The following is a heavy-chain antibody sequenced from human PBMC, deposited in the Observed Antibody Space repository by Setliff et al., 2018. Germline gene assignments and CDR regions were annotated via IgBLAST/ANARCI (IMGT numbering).Heavy chain of an antibody. CDR2: INPKTGGT. CDR1: GYAFTDNY. J-gene: IGHJ3*01. D-gene: IGHD3-16*01. V-gene: IGHV1-2*04. Sequence: ASVKVSCKTSGYAFTDNYIHRVRQAPGQGPEWMGWINPKTGGTNLAQKFQGWVSMTRDTSITTAYMELSRLTSDDMAVYFCARSDHLVVDGFDVWGQGTMVTVSS. CDR3: ARSDHLVVDGFDV.